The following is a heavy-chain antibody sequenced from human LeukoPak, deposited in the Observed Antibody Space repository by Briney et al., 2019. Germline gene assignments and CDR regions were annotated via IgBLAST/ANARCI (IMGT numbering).Heavy chain of an antibody. CDR2: ISGGGENT. CDR1: GFTFSTYV. J-gene: IGHJ4*02. V-gene: IGHV3-23*01. D-gene: IGHD6-19*01. Sequence: GGSLRLSCAASGFTFSTYVMIWVRQAPGKGLEWVSAISGGGENTFYADSVRGRFTISRDNSKNTLYVQLNRLRVEDTAVYYCAKGPSSGWFYLDYWGQGTLVTVSS. CDR3: AKGPSSGWFYLDY.